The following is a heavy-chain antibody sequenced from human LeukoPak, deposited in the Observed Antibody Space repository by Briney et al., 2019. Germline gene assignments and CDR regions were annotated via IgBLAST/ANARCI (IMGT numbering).Heavy chain of an antibody. Sequence: GGSLRLSCAASGFTFSSYAMSWVRQAPGKGLEWVSAISGSGGSTYYADSVKGRFTISRDNSKNTLYLQMNSLRAEDMAVYYCAKSITMIVVAFDYWGQGTLVTVSS. CDR1: GFTFSSYA. D-gene: IGHD3-22*01. V-gene: IGHV3-23*01. CDR3: AKSITMIVVAFDY. J-gene: IGHJ4*02. CDR2: ISGSGGST.